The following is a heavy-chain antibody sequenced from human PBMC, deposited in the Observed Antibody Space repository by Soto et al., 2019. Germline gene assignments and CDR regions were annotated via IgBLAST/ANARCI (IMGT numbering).Heavy chain of an antibody. J-gene: IGHJ6*02. CDR2: IYYSGST. Sequence: QVQLQESGPGLVKPSETLSLTCTVSGGSISSYYWSWIRQPPGKGLGWIGHIYYSGSTNYNPSLKSRLPXXVXTXXNQISLKLSTVTAADTAVYYCARDDGDTEYYGMDVWGQVTTVTVSS. CDR1: GGSISSYY. CDR3: ARDDGDTEYYGMDV. D-gene: IGHD4-17*01. V-gene: IGHV4-59*01.